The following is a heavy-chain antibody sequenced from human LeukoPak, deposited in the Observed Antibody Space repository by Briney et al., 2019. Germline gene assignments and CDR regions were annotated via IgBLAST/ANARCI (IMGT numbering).Heavy chain of an antibody. Sequence: GESLKISCKGSGYSFTSYWIGWVRQMPGKGLEWMGIIYPGDSDTRYSPSFQGQVTISADKSISTAYLQWSSLNASDTAMYYCARGASYCSSTSCYPDYWGQGTLVTVSS. CDR3: ARGASYCSSTSCYPDY. J-gene: IGHJ4*02. CDR2: IYPGDSDT. D-gene: IGHD2-2*01. V-gene: IGHV5-51*01. CDR1: GYSFTSYW.